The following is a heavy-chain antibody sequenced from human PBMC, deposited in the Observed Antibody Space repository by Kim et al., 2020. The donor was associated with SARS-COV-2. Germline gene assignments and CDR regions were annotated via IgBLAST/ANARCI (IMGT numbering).Heavy chain of an antibody. Sequence: SETLSLTCTVSGGSLNSDTEYWKWVRQPAGKGLEWIGRIYITGRIEYNPSLRSRVTISMDRSKNQFSLKLSSVNATDTALYYFARAQDGRGFDPRGQGILVTVSS. V-gene: IGHV4-61*02. CDR1: GGSLNSDTEY. CDR2: IYITGRI. J-gene: IGHJ5*02. CDR3: ARAQDGRGFDP. D-gene: IGHD2-15*01.